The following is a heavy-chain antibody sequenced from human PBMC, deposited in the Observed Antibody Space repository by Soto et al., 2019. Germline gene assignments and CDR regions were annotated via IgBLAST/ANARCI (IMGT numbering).Heavy chain of an antibody. Sequence: SETLSLTCAVYGGSFSGYYWSWIRQPPGKGLEWIGEINHSGSTNYNPSLKSRVTISVDTSKNQFSLKLSSVTAADTAVYYCASSDYDILTGYYIAPKTFDYWGQGTLVTVSS. CDR2: INHSGST. CDR1: GGSFSGYY. V-gene: IGHV4-34*01. CDR3: ASSDYDILTGYYIAPKTFDY. D-gene: IGHD3-9*01. J-gene: IGHJ4*02.